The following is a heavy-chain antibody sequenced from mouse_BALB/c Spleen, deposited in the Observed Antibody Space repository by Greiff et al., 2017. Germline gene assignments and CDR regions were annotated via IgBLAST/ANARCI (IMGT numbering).Heavy chain of an antibody. CDR1: GYSITSDYA. J-gene: IGHJ3*01. Sequence: EVQLQESGPGLVKPSQSLSLTCTVTGYSITSDYAWYWIRQFPGNKLEWMGYISYSGSTSYNPSLKSRISITRDTSKNQFFLQLNSVTTEDTATYYCARPIYYGKTGFAYWGQGTLVTVSA. CDR3: ARPIYYGKTGFAY. V-gene: IGHV3-2*02. D-gene: IGHD2-1*01. CDR2: ISYSGST.